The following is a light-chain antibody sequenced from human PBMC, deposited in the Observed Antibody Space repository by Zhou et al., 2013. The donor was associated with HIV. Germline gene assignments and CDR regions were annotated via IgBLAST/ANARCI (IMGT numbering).Light chain of an antibody. CDR3: QEYGDSPPYT. V-gene: IGKV1-12*01. CDR2: ATS. Sequence: DIQMTQSPSSVSASVGDRVTITCRASQGIGSWLAWFQQKPGKAPKLLIYATSSLQSGVPSRFSGSGSGTDFTLTISRLEPDDFAMYYCQEYGDSPPYTFGQGTNLEIK. CDR1: QGIGSW. J-gene: IGKJ2*01.